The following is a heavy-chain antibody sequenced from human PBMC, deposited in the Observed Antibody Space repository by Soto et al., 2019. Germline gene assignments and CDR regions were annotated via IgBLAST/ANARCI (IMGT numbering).Heavy chain of an antibody. Sequence: GGSLRLSCAASGFTFSSYWMHWVRQAPGKGLVWVSRINSDGSSTSYADSVKGRFTISRDNAKNTLYLQMNSLRAEDTAVYYCARVGMINDPRAAMGVNGYYYYGMDVWGQGTKVTVSS. V-gene: IGHV3-74*01. CDR1: GFTFSSYW. J-gene: IGHJ6*02. D-gene: IGHD5-18*01. CDR2: INSDGSST. CDR3: ARVGMINDPRAAMGVNGYYYYGMDV.